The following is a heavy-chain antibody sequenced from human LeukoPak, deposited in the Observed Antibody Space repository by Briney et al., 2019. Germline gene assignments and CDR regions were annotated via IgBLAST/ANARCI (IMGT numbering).Heavy chain of an antibody. D-gene: IGHD7-27*01. CDR3: ARRNWGRLDY. CDR1: GGSFSGYY. Sequence: PSETLSLTCAVYGGSFSGYYWSWIRQPPGKGLEWIGEINHSGSTNYNPSLKSRVTISVDTSKNQFSLKLSSVTAADTAVYYCARRNWGRLDYWGQGTLVTVSS. CDR2: INHSGST. J-gene: IGHJ4*02. V-gene: IGHV4-34*01.